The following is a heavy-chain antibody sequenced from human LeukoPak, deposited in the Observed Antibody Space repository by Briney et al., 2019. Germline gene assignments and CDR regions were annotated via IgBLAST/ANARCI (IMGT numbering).Heavy chain of an antibody. D-gene: IGHD5-12*01. J-gene: IGHJ4*02. CDR1: GGSISSYY. V-gene: IGHV4-59*12. CDR2: FSYSGST. Sequence: SETLSLTCTVSGGSISSYYWSWIRQPPGKGPEWIGYFSYSGSTNYNPSLKSRVTISVDTSKNQFSLNLSSVTAADTAVYYCARGPLDSGYTYFDYWGQGTLVSVAS. CDR3: ARGPLDSGYTYFDY.